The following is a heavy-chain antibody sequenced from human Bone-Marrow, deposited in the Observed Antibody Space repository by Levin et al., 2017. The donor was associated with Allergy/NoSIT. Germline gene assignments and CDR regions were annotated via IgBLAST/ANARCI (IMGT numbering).Heavy chain of an antibody. D-gene: IGHD6-13*01. CDR3: AKDASASAAGNNYFDY. J-gene: IGHJ4*02. Sequence: GGSLRLSCAASGFTFDDYAMHWVRQVPGKGLEWVSDISWNSGTRTYADSVKGRFTISRDNAKSSLFLQMNSLRPEDTALYYCAKDASASAAGNNYFDYWGQGTLVTVSS. CDR1: GFTFDDYA. CDR2: ISWNSGTR. V-gene: IGHV3-9*01.